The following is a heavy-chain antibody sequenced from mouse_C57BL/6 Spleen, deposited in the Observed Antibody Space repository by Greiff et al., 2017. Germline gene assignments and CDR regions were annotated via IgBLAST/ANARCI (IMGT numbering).Heavy chain of an antibody. Sequence: ESGAELARPGASVKLSCKASGYTFTSYGISWVKQRTGQGLEWIGEIYPRSGNTYYNEKFKGKATLTADKSSSTAYMELRSLTSEDSAVYFCARGGNGNMDYYAMDYWGQGTSVTVSS. V-gene: IGHV1-81*01. CDR2: IYPRSGNT. D-gene: IGHD2-1*01. CDR3: ARGGNGNMDYYAMDY. CDR1: GYTFTSYG. J-gene: IGHJ4*01.